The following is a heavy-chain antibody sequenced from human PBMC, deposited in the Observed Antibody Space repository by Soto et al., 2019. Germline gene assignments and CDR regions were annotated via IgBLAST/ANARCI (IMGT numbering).Heavy chain of an antibody. CDR1: GFIISSYG. Sequence: ESGGGVVQPGRSLRLSCAASGFIISSYGMHWVRQAPGKGLEWVALISYDGSDKYYADSVKGRFTISRDNSKNTLYLQMNSLRPEDTAVYYCAKDRGIAAAAIFLTTGYCGHWGQGTLVTVSS. CDR2: ISYDGSDK. D-gene: IGHD6-25*01. J-gene: IGHJ4*02. V-gene: IGHV3-30*18. CDR3: AKDRGIAAAAIFLTTGYCGH.